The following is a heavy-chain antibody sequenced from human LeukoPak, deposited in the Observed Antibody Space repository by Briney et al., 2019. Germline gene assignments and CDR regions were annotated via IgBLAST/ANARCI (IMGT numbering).Heavy chain of an antibody. CDR2: IKHTGGT. J-gene: IGHJ4*01. Sequence: SETLSLTCAVYGGSFSSYYWSWIRRPPGKGLEWIGEIKHTGGTNYNPSLRSRVTISLDTSKNQFSLRLSSVTAADTAVYYCAPIFGDYSDFDSWGQGTLVTVSS. D-gene: IGHD4-17*01. CDR3: APIFGDYSDFDS. V-gene: IGHV4-34*01. CDR1: GGSFSSYY.